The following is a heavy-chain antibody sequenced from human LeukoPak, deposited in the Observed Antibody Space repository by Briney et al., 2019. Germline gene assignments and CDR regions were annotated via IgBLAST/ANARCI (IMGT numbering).Heavy chain of an antibody. V-gene: IGHV3-21*01. CDR1: GFTFSSYM. J-gene: IGHJ4*02. Sequence: GGSLRLSCAASGFTFSSYMMNWVCQAPGKGLEWVSSINSGSTYTYYTESVKGRFTVSRDNAKNSLFLQMNSLRAEDTAIYYCARSLTTLTYEGYWGQGTLVTVSS. D-gene: IGHD1-1*01. CDR3: ARSLTTLTYEGY. CDR2: INSGSTYT.